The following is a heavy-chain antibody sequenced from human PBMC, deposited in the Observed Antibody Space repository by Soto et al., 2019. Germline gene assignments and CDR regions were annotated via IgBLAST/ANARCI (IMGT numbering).Heavy chain of an antibody. Sequence: GPSLRLSCAASGFTFSSYGMHWVRQAPGKGLEWVAVISYDGSNKYYADSVKGRFTISRDNAKNSLYLHMNSLRAEDTAVYYCVRGTMAPGIDHWGQGTLVTVSS. J-gene: IGHJ4*02. CDR2: ISYDGSNK. D-gene: IGHD3-3*01. V-gene: IGHV3-30*03. CDR3: VRGTMAPGIDH. CDR1: GFTFSSYG.